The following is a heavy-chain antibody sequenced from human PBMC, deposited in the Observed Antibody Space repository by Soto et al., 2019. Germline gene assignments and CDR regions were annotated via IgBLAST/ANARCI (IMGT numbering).Heavy chain of an antibody. CDR2: IYYSGST. D-gene: IGHD3-10*01. J-gene: IGHJ5*02. CDR1: GGSIGSGDYY. V-gene: IGHV4-31*03. CDR3: ARDFGAGADYYGSRP. Sequence: QVQLQESGPGLVKPSQTLSLTCSVSGGSIGSGDYYWSWIRQHPGKGLEWIGNIYYSGSTHYKPSLKSRVIISVDTSKNQFSLKLSSVTAADTDVYYCARDFGAGADYYGSRPWGQGTLVTVSS.